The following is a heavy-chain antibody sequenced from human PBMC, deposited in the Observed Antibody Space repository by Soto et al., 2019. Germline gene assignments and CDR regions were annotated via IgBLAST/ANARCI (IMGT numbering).Heavy chain of an antibody. D-gene: IGHD5-12*01. CDR3: ASFDVDIVATGFDY. CDR2: IYYSGST. Sequence: SETLSLTCTVSGGSISSGCYYWSWIRRHPGKGLEWIGYIYYSGSTYYNPSLKSRVTISVDTSKNQFSLKLSSVTAADTAVYYCASFDVDIVATGFDYWGQGTLVTVSS. J-gene: IGHJ4*02. CDR1: GGSISSGCYY. V-gene: IGHV4-31*03.